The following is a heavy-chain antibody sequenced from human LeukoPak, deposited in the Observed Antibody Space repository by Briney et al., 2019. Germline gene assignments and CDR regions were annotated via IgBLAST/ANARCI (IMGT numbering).Heavy chain of an antibody. V-gene: IGHV3-7*01. D-gene: IGHD3-3*01. J-gene: IGHJ4*02. CDR1: GFSFSRYW. CDR3: AGVADYDFLSGYYSPFDH. Sequence: PGGSLRLSCAASGFSFSRYWMTWVRQAPGKGLEWVANIKGDESDDHYVASVRGRFTISRDNAKRSLYLQMNNLRAEDTGVYYCAGVADYDFLSGYYSPFDHWGQGVLVIVSS. CDR2: IKGDESDD.